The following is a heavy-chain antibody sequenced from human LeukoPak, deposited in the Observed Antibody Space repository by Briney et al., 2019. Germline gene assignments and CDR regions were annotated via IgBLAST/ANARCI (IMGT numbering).Heavy chain of an antibody. Sequence: PGGSLRLSCVASGFTFSNYAMGWVRQAPGMGLEWVSTITFRGDFTDYADSVKGRFTISRDNSRNTLYLQMNSLRAEDTALYYCAKDGDTVSGTYYFDMDVWGKGTTVTISS. CDR3: AKDGDTVSGTYYFDMDV. D-gene: IGHD1-26*01. J-gene: IGHJ6*03. CDR2: ITFRGDFT. V-gene: IGHV3-23*01. CDR1: GFTFSNYA.